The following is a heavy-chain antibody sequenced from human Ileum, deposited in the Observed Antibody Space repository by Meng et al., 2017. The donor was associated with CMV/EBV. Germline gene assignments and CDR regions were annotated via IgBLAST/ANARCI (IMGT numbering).Heavy chain of an antibody. CDR2: IKGRAEGWTT. Sequence: EVHLVESGGGLVKPGGSLRLSCAASGFTFSDAHMGWVRQAPGKGLEWVGRIKGRAEGWTTEYGALFRDRFTISRDDSKATFYLQMNSLKTEDTAVYYCTTDLLLTGIFDYWCQGALVTVSS. CDR3: TTDLLLTGIFDY. CDR1: GFTFSDAH. V-gene: IGHV3-15*01. D-gene: IGHD3-9*01. J-gene: IGHJ4*02.